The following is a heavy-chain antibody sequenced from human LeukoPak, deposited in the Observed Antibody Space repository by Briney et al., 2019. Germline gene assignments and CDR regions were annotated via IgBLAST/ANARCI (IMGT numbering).Heavy chain of an antibody. Sequence: GGSLRLSCAASGLTFSSYVLNWVRQAPGRGLEWVSAISGSGGVTNYADSVKGRFTISRDNSKNTLSLQINRLRVEDTAVYYCAKPWGCSGWRHAFDIWGQGTMVTVSS. CDR3: AKPWGCSGWRHAFDI. J-gene: IGHJ3*02. D-gene: IGHD3-10*02. CDR2: ISGSGGVT. V-gene: IGHV3-23*01. CDR1: GLTFSSYV.